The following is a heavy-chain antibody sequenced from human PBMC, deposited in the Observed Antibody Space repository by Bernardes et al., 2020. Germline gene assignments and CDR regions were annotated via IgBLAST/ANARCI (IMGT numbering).Heavy chain of an antibody. J-gene: IGHJ5*02. CDR3: ARGGSEDGYNRPDL. D-gene: IGHD5-12*01. CDR2: MNPHSGNT. Sequence: ASVKVSCKPSGYTFTNYDINWVRQAPGQGLEWMGWMNPHSGNTGYAQKFQGRVTMTRNTSINTAFLELSSLRSEDTAVYYCARGGSEDGYNRPDLWGQGTLVTVSS. V-gene: IGHV1-8*01. CDR1: GYTFTNYD.